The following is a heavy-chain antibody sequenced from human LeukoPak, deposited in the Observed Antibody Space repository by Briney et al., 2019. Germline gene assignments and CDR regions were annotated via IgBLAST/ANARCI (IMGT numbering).Heavy chain of an antibody. CDR1: GGTFSSYA. D-gene: IGHD3-9*01. V-gene: IGHV1-69*06. Sequence: SVKVSCKASGGTFSSYAISWVRQAPGQGLEWMGGIILIFGTANYAQKFQGRVTITADKSTSTAYMELSSLRSEDTAVYYCARVGGDILTGYNWFDPWGQGTLVTVSS. J-gene: IGHJ5*02. CDR3: ARVGGDILTGYNWFDP. CDR2: IILIFGTA.